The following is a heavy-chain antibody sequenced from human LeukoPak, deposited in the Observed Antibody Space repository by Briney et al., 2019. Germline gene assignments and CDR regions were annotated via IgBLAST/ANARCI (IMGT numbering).Heavy chain of an antibody. D-gene: IGHD6-6*01. CDR1: GLTFSSYN. J-gene: IGHJ6*04. CDR2: ISSSSNYI. CDR3: AREDASSLDV. Sequence: SGGSLRLSCAASGLTFSSYNMNWVRQAPGKGLEWVSFISSSSNYIYYTDSVKGRFTISRDNAKNSLFLQMNSLRAEDTAVYYCAREDASSLDVWGKGTTVTVSS. V-gene: IGHV3-21*01.